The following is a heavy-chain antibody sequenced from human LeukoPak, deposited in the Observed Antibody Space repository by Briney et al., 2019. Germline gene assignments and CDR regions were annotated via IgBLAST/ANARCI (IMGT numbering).Heavy chain of an antibody. V-gene: IGHV3-48*01. Sequence: GGSLRLSCAASGFTFSSYSMNWVRQAPGKGLEWVSYISSSSSGIYYADSVGGRFTISRDNAKNSLYLQMNSLRGEDTAVYYCTRDWNWGPDYWGQGTLVTVSS. CDR2: ISSSSSGI. J-gene: IGHJ4*02. D-gene: IGHD7-27*01. CDR1: GFTFSSYS. CDR3: TRDWNWGPDY.